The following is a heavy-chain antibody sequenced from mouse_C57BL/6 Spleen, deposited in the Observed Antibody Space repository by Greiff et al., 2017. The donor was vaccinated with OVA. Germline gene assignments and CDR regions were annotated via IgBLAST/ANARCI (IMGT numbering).Heavy chain of an antibody. CDR1: GYTFTSYW. J-gene: IGHJ1*03. Sequence: QVQLQQPGAELVKPGASVKMSCKASGYTFTSYWITWVKQRPGQGLEWIGDIYPGSGSTNYNEKFKSKATLTVDTSSSTAYIQLSSLTSEDSAVYYCARRYYGSSHWYFDVWGTGTTGTVSS. D-gene: IGHD1-1*01. V-gene: IGHV1-55*01. CDR2: IYPGSGST. CDR3: ARRYYGSSHWYFDV.